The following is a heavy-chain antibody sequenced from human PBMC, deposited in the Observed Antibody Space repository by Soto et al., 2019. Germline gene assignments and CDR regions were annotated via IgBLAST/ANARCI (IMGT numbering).Heavy chain of an antibody. V-gene: IGHV3-30*18. CDR3: AKAFGGADAFDI. Sequence: QVQLVESGGGGVQPGRSLRLSCAASGCSFGSYGMHWVRQAPGKGLEWVAVISYDGSNKYYADSVKGRFTISRDNSKNTLYLQMNSLRAEDTAVYYCAKAFGGADAFDIWGQGTMVTVSS. CDR2: ISYDGSNK. D-gene: IGHD3-16*01. J-gene: IGHJ3*02. CDR1: GCSFGSYG.